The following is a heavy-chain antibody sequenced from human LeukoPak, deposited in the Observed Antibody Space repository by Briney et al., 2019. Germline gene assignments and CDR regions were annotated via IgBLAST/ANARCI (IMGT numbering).Heavy chain of an antibody. J-gene: IGHJ6*03. CDR1: GYTFTDHY. CDR2: INPNSDGI. Sequence: ASVKVSCKASGYTFTDHYMHWVRQAPGQGLEWMGWINPNSDGINNYAHKFQGRVTMTRDTSTSTVYMELSSLRSEDTAVYYCARSSGRGPNRDYMDVWGKGTTATISS. CDR3: ARSSGRGPNRDYMDV. D-gene: IGHD1-14*01. V-gene: IGHV1-2*07.